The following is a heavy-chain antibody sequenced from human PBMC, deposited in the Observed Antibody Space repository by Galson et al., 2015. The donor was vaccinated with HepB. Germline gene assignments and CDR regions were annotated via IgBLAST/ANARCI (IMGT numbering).Heavy chain of an antibody. V-gene: IGHV1-58*01. Sequence: SVKVSCKASGFTFTSSAVQWVRQARGQRLEWIGWIVVGSGNTNYAQKFQERVTITRDMSTSTAYMELSSLRSEDTAVYYCAALGGYSSGWHENWGQGTLVTVSS. CDR1: GFTFTSSA. J-gene: IGHJ4*02. CDR2: IVVGSGNT. CDR3: AALGGYSSGWHEN. D-gene: IGHD6-19*01.